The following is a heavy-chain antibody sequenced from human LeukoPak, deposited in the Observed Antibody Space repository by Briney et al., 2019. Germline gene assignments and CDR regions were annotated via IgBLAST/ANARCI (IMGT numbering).Heavy chain of an antibody. J-gene: IGHJ4*02. CDR2: INQGGSET. CDR1: GFTFRTYW. V-gene: IGHV3-7*01. Sequence: GGSLRLSCAASGFTFRTYWMSWVRQAPGKGLEWVASINQGGSETYYVESVKGRFTIPRDNAMNSFFLQMNSLRAEDTAVHYCARLIGDRTIYDYWGQGTLVTVSS. D-gene: IGHD6-6*01. CDR3: ARLIGDRTIYDY.